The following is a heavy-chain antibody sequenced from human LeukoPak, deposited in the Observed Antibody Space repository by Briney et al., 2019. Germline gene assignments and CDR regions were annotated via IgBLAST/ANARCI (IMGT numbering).Heavy chain of an antibody. CDR3: ATSTDYYFDY. Sequence: GGSLRLSCAASGFTFSSYSVNWVRQAPGKGLEWVSFISTDNNYMYYADSVKGRFTISRDNAKNSLYLQINSLRADDTAVYYCATSTDYYFDYWGQGTLVTVSS. V-gene: IGHV3-21*01. D-gene: IGHD4-17*01. J-gene: IGHJ4*02. CDR1: GFTFSSYS. CDR2: ISTDNNYM.